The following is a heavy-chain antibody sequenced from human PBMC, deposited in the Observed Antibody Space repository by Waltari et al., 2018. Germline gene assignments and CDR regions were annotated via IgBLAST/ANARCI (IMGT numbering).Heavy chain of an antibody. CDR1: GYTFTSYD. D-gene: IGHD7-27*01. J-gene: IGHJ3*02. CDR3: ARGQDWGFAFDI. V-gene: IGHV1-8*01. Sequence: QVQLVQSGAEVKKPGASVKVSCTASGYTFTSYDINWVRQATGQGLEWIGWMNPNRGNKGYAQKFQGRVNITRNTSINTAYMELSSLRSEDTAVFYCARGQDWGFAFDILGQGTMVTVSS. CDR2: MNPNRGNK.